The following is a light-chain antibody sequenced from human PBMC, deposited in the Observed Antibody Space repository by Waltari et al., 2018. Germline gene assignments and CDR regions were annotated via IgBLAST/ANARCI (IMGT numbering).Light chain of an antibody. V-gene: IGKV3-20*01. CDR3: QQYGSSPYT. Sequence: GTLSCRASQSVSSPYLAWYQQTSGQAPRLLIYAASRRAPGIPPRFAGSGSGTDFTLIISRLVPEDFAVYYCQQYGSSPYTFGQGTRLDIK. J-gene: IGKJ2*01. CDR1: QSVSSPY. CDR2: AAS.